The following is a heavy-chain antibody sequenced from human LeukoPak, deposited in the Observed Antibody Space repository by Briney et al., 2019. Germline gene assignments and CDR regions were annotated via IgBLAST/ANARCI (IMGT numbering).Heavy chain of an antibody. D-gene: IGHD6-13*01. CDR2: INPSGGST. CDR3: ARDIRAAAGTDYYYGMDV. V-gene: IGHV1-46*01. CDR1: GYTFTSYY. Sequence: ASVKVSCKTSGYTFTSYYMHWVRQAPGQGLEWMGIINPSGGSTSYAQKFQGRVTMTRDTSTSTVYMELSSLRSEDTAVYYCARDIRAAAGTDYYYGMDVWGQGTTVTVSS. J-gene: IGHJ6*02.